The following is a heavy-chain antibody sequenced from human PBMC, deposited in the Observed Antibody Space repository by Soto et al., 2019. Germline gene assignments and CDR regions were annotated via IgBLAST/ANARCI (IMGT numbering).Heavy chain of an antibody. CDR3: TKTTDRWFSAFEI. J-gene: IGHJ3*02. V-gene: IGHV3-23*01. CDR1: GFVFSSYA. CDR2: ISGSGTTA. Sequence: EVQLLESGGGLVQPGGSLRLSCAASGFVFSSYAMSWVRQAPGKGLEWVSAISGSGTTAYYADSVKGRFIFSRDNPKNTMYLQMNSLRAEDMAVYFCTKTTDRWFSAFEIWGQGTVVTVSS. D-gene: IGHD3-10*01.